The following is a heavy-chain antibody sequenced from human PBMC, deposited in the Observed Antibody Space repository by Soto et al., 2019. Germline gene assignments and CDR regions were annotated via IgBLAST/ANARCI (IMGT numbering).Heavy chain of an antibody. J-gene: IGHJ6*03. CDR2: IYYSGST. CDR1: GGSISSSY. V-gene: IGHV4-59*01. CDR3: AAGHYDVLPGYYGSVENYYMDV. Sequence: PATLSLTPTVSGGSISSSYWSWIRQAPGKELECIGHIYYSGSTNYNPSLTRRVTLAVDTSKHQFTRKLSSVTAADTAVYYCAAGHYDVLPGYYGSVENYYMDVWANGTTVTVSS. D-gene: IGHD3-9*01.